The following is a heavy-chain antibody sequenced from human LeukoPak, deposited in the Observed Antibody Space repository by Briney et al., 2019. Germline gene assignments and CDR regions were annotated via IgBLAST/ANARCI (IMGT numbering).Heavy chain of an antibody. J-gene: IGHJ4*02. Sequence: ASVKVSCKVSGYTLTELSMHWVRQAPGKGLEWMGGFDPEDGETIYAQKFQGRVTMTEDTSTDTAYMELSRLRSDDTAVYYCARDPWATYSDYDSSYWGQGTLVTVSS. CDR1: GYTLTELS. CDR3: ARDPWATYSDYDSSY. CDR2: FDPEDGET. V-gene: IGHV1-24*01. D-gene: IGHD5-12*01.